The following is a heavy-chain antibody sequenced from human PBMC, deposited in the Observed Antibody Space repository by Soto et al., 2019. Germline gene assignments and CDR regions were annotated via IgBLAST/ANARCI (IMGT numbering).Heavy chain of an antibody. V-gene: IGHV3-23*01. CDR3: AKTAEAVAGTVYGY. CDR1: GFTFSNYA. J-gene: IGHJ4*02. CDR2: IGGSGGNT. Sequence: GGSLRLSCAASGFTFSNYAMGWVRQAPGKGLEWVSAIGGSGGNTYYADSVKGRFTISRDNSKNTLYLQMNSLRAEDTAVYYCAKTAEAVAGTVYGYWGQGTLVSVSS. D-gene: IGHD6-19*01.